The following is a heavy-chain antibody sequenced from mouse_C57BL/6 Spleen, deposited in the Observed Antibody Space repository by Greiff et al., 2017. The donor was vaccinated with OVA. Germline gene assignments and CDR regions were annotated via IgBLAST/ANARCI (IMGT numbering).Heavy chain of an antibody. CDR3: AGKGFAY. V-gene: IGHV1-82*01. CDR2: IYPGDGDT. CDR1: GYAFSSSW. Sequence: QVQLQQSGPELVKPGASVKISCKASGYAFSSSWMNWVKQRPGKGLEWIGRIYPGDGDTNYNGKFKGKATLTADKSSSTAYMQLRSLTSEDSAVYFCAGKGFAYWGQGTLVTVSA. J-gene: IGHJ3*01.